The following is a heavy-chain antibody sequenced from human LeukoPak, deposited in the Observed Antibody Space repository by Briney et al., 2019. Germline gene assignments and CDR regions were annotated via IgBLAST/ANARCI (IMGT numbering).Heavy chain of an antibody. V-gene: IGHV3-23*01. Sequence: GGSLRLSCAASGFTFSSYAMSGVRQAPGKGLEWVSAISGSGGRTFYADSVKGRCTMSRDNSKNTLYLQMNSLRAEDTAVYYCAKEASYCTNGVCYSRIFDTWGQGTLVTVSS. CDR3: AKEASYCTNGVCYSRIFDT. CDR1: GFTFSSYA. J-gene: IGHJ5*02. CDR2: ISGSGGRT. D-gene: IGHD2-8*01.